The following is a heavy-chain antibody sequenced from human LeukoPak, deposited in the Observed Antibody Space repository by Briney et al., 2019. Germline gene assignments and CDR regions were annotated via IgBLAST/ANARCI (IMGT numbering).Heavy chain of an antibody. CDR3: ARHVICGGANCYGAALDY. CDR2: IHASGTT. J-gene: IGHJ4*02. Sequence: SETLSLTCTVAGGSISSFYWSWIRQPPGKGLEWIGYIHASGTTNYSPSPKSRVTISVDASKNHFFLKLSSVTAADTAVYYCARHVICGGANCYGAALDYWGQGTLVTVSS. V-gene: IGHV4-4*09. CDR1: GGSISSFY. D-gene: IGHD2-15*01.